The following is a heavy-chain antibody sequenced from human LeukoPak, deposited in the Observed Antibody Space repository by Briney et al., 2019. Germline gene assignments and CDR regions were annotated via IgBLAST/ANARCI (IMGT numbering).Heavy chain of an antibody. CDR1: GFTFSSYG. D-gene: IGHD6-13*01. CDR2: IKQDGSDK. CDR3: AIIPRAAAGPSARSPFHY. J-gene: IGHJ4*02. Sequence: PGGSLRLSCAASGFTFSSYGVHWVRQAPGKGLEWVANIKQDGSDKYYVDSVKGRFTISRDNAKNSLYLQMNSLRAEDTAVYYCAIIPRAAAGPSARSPFHYWGQGTLVTVSS. V-gene: IGHV3-7*01.